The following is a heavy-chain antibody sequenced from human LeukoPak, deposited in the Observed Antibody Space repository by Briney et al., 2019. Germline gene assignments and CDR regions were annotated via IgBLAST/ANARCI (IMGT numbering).Heavy chain of an antibody. J-gene: IGHJ6*03. CDR3: ARDPYSGNYGAYYYYYMDV. CDR1: GFTFSSYN. D-gene: IGHD1-26*01. Sequence: PGGSLRLSCAASGFTFSSYNMNWVRRAPGKGLEWVSSITSSSSYIYYADSVKGRFTISRDNAKNSLYLQMDSLRVEDTAEYYCARDPYSGNYGAYYYYYMDVWGKGTTVTVSS. V-gene: IGHV3-21*06. CDR2: ITSSSSYI.